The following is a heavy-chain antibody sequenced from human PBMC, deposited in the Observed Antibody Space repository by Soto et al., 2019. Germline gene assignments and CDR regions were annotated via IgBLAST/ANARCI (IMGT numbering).Heavy chain of an antibody. Sequence: SGPTLVNPTQTLTLTCTFSGFSLSTSGMCVSWIRQPPGKALEWLALIDWDDDKYYSTSLKTRLTISKDTSKNQVVLTMTNMDPVDTATYYCARVSDYYDSSGYYPYWGQGTLVTVSS. CDR2: IDWDDDK. CDR3: ARVSDYYDSSGYYPY. D-gene: IGHD3-22*01. V-gene: IGHV2-70*01. CDR1: GFSLSTSGMC. J-gene: IGHJ4*02.